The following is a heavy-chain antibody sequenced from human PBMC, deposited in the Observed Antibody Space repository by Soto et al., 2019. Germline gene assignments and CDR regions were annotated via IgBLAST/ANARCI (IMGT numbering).Heavy chain of an antibody. CDR2: IWYDGSNK. D-gene: IGHD3-9*01. CDR1: GFTFSSYG. V-gene: IGHV3-33*01. Sequence: PGGSLRLSCAASGFTFSSYGMHWVRQAPGKGLEWVAVIWYDGSNKYYADSVKGRFTISRDNSKNTLYLQMNSLRAEDTAVYYCERDIGYDILTGPDYWGQGTLVTVSS. CDR3: ERDIGYDILTGPDY. J-gene: IGHJ4*02.